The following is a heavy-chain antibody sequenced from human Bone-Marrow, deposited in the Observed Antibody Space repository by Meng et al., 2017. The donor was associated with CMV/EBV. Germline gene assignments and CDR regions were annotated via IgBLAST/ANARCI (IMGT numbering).Heavy chain of an antibody. CDR3: ARNYDFWSGYKNWFDP. CDR1: GGTFSSYA. Sequence: SVKVSCKASGGTFSSYAISWVRQAPGQGLEWMGGIIPIFGTANYAQKFQGRVMITTDESTSTAYMELSSLRSEDTAVYYCARNYDFWSGYKNWFDPWGQGTLVTGSS. V-gene: IGHV1-69*05. D-gene: IGHD3-3*01. CDR2: IIPIFGTA. J-gene: IGHJ5*02.